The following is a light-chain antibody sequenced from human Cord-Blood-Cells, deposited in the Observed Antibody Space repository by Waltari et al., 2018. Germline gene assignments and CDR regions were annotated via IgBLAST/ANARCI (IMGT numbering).Light chain of an antibody. CDR3: SSYTSSSTWV. Sequence: QSALTQPASVSGSPGQSITISCTGTSSDVGGYHYASWYQQHPGKAPKLMIYEVSNRPSGVSNRFSGSKSGNTASLTISGLQAEDEADYYCSSYTSSSTWVFGGGTKLTVL. J-gene: IGLJ3*02. V-gene: IGLV2-14*01. CDR2: EVS. CDR1: SSDVGGYHY.